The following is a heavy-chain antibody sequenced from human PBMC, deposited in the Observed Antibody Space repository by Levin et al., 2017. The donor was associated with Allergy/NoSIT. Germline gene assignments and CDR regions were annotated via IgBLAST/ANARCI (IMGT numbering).Heavy chain of an antibody. J-gene: IGHJ6*02. V-gene: IGHV1-69*01. CDR3: ATKKIGVVPAASDYFFYYGMDV. D-gene: IGHD2-2*01. CDR2: IIPIFGPP. CDR1: GGTFKSYA. Sequence: PGESLKISCKASGGTFKSYAISWVRQAPGQGLEWIGGIIPIFGPPNYTQRLQGRLTITADESTSTAYMEVSNLRPDDTAVYFCATKKIGVVPAASDYFFYYGMDVWGQGTTVTVSS.